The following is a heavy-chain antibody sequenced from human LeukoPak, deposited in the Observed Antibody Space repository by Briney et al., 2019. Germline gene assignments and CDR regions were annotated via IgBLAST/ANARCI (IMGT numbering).Heavy chain of an antibody. V-gene: IGHV3-20*01. CDR3: ARRRSSGSGRFAFDI. CDR1: GFTFYDYG. J-gene: IGHJ3*02. CDR2: HHWNGGST. D-gene: IGHD6-19*01. Sequence: PGGSLRLSCAASGFTFYDYGMSSVRQAPGKGVEWVSGHHWNGGSTVYADSVKGRFTICRVNVKNSLYLQMNSLRAADSAMYHCARRRSSGSGRFAFDIWGQGTMVTVSS.